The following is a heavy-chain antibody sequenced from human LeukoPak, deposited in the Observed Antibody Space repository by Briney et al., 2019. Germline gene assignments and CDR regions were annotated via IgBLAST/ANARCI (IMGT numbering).Heavy chain of an antibody. CDR1: GGSFSGYY. D-gene: IGHD1-1*01. CDR3: ARGNWSAFDI. J-gene: IGHJ3*02. Sequence: KPSETLSLTCAVYGGSFSGYYWSWIRQPPGKGLEWIGEINHSGSTNYNPSLKSRVTISVDTSKNQFSLKLSSVTAADTAVYYCARGNWSAFDIWGQGTMVTVSS. CDR2: INHSGST. V-gene: IGHV4-34*01.